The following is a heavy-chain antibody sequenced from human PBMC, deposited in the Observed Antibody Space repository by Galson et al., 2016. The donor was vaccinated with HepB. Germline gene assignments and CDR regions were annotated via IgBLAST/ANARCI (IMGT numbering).Heavy chain of an antibody. Sequence: SLRLSCAASRFTFSSYAMSWVRQAPGKGQEWVSVISGSGGSTYYADSVKGRFTISRDNSKNTLYLQMNSLRAEDTAVYYCAKEGTIFGVVPYGMDVWGQGTKVIVSS. J-gene: IGHJ6*02. CDR1: RFTFSSYA. D-gene: IGHD3-3*01. V-gene: IGHV3-23*01. CDR2: ISGSGGST. CDR3: AKEGTIFGVVPYGMDV.